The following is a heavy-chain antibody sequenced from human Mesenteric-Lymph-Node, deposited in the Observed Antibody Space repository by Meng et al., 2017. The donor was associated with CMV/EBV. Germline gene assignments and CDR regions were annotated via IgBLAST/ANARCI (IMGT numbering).Heavy chain of an antibody. CDR3: ARGEGYYGSGSYSNYYYGMDV. V-gene: IGHV3-69-1*02. CDR2: ISSSNTI. Sequence: GESLKISCAASGFTFSDYYMNWVRQAPGKGLEWVSSISSSNTIYYADSVKGRFTISRDNAKNSLYLQMNSLRAEDTAVYYCARGEGYYGSGSYSNYYYGMDVWGQGTTVTVSS. CDR1: GFTFSDYY. J-gene: IGHJ6*02. D-gene: IGHD3-10*01.